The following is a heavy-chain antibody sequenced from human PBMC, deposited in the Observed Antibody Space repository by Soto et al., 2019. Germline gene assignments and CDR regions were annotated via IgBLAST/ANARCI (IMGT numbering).Heavy chain of an antibody. CDR1: GYSFTIYW. J-gene: IGHJ6*02. CDR2: IDPSDSYT. D-gene: IGHD6-6*01. V-gene: IGHV5-10-1*01. CDR3: ARSPAARPSLDYYGRDV. Sequence: GESLKISCKGSGYSFTIYWISWVRQMPGTGLEWMGRIDPSDSYTNYSPSFQGHVTISADKSISTAYLQWSSLKASDTAMYYCARSPAARPSLDYYGRDVWGQGTTVTVSS.